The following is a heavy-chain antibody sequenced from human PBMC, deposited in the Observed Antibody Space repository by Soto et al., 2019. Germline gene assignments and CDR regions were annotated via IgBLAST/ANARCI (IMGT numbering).Heavy chain of an antibody. V-gene: IGHV3-9*01. CDR3: AKDGAYDFWSGRNWFDP. D-gene: IGHD3-3*01. CDR1: GFTFDDYA. Sequence: EVQLVESGGGLVQPGRSLRLSCAASGFTFDDYAMHWVRQAPGKGLERGSGISWNSGSIGYADSVKGGFTISRDNAKNSLYLQMNSLRAEDTALYYCAKDGAYDFWSGRNWFDPWGQGTLVTVSS. J-gene: IGHJ5*02. CDR2: ISWNSGSI.